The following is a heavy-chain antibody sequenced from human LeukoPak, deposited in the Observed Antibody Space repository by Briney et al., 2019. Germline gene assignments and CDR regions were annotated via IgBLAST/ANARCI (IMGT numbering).Heavy chain of an antibody. Sequence: SETLSLTCTVSGGSISSYYWSWIRQPPGKGLEWIGYIYYSGSTNYNPSLKSRVTISVDTSKNQFSLNLSSVTAADTAVYYCARHSPYHYDFDFWGQGTLVTVSS. D-gene: IGHD3-22*01. CDR2: IYYSGST. V-gene: IGHV4-59*08. CDR3: ARHSPYHYDFDF. CDR1: GGSISSYY. J-gene: IGHJ4*02.